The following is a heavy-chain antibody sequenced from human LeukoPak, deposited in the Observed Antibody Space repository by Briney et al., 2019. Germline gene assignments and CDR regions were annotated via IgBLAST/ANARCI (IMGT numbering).Heavy chain of an antibody. CDR3: ARDWDFAV. CDR1: GFSFSDYY. J-gene: IGHJ4*02. V-gene: IGHV3-11*05. Sequence: RAGGSLRLSCAASGFSFSDYYMSWIRQAPGKGLERVSYISSRSSYTKYADSVKGRFTISRDNAKNSLYLQMNSLRAEDTAVYYCARDWDFAVWGQGTLVTVSS. CDR2: ISSRSSYT. D-gene: IGHD1-26*01.